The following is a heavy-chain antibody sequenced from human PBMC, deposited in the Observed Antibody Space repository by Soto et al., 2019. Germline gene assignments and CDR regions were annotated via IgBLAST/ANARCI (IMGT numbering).Heavy chain of an antibody. CDR1: GLTVSGTKY. CDR3: ASWREREHAFDV. V-gene: IGHV3-53*01. Sequence: DVQLVESGGGLSQPGESLRLYCVAFGLTVSGTKYVAWVRQAPGKGLAWVSALYDVFGSFYADSVKGRFTTSSDRSRSTVYLQMNDLRPDDTAVYYCASWREREHAFDVWGQGTAVIVSP. J-gene: IGHJ3*01. D-gene: IGHD1-1*01. CDR2: LYDVFGS.